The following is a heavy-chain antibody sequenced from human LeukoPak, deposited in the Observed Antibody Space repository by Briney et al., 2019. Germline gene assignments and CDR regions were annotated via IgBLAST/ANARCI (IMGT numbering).Heavy chain of an antibody. D-gene: IGHD6-19*01. J-gene: IGHJ4*02. CDR1: GFTFDDYA. CDR3: AKVSLSGYSSGWTDY. V-gene: IGHV3-9*01. CDR2: ISWNSGSI. Sequence: GGSLRLSCAASGFTFDDYAMHWVRQAPGKGLEWVSGISWNSGSIGYADSVKGRFTISRDNAKNSLYPQMNSLRAEDTALYYCAKVSLSGYSSGWTDYWGQGTLVTVSS.